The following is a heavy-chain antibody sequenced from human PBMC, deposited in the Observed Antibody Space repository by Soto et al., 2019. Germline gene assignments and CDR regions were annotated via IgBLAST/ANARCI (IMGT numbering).Heavy chain of an antibody. V-gene: IGHV4-34*01. D-gene: IGHD3-16*01. CDR1: GGSFSGYY. J-gene: IGHJ4*02. Sequence: QVQLQQWGAGLLNPSETLSLTCAVYGGSFSGYYWSWIRQPPGKGLEWIGEIKHSGSTKYNPSLKRRVTISVVTSKNQFSLKLTSVTAADTAVYYCASGRDYMWTLGGQGTLVTVSS. CDR3: ASGRDYMWTL. CDR2: IKHSGST.